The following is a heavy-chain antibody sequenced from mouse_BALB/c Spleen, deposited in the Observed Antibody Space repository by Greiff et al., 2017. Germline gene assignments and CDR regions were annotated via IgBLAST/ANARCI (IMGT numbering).Heavy chain of an antibody. CDR2: IWGDGST. CDR3: ARGGFRYAMDY. Sequence: QVQLKESGPGLVAPSQSLSITCTVSGFSLTGYGVNWVRQPPGKGLEWLGMIWGDGSTDYNSALKSRLSISKDNSKSQVFLKMNSLQTDDTARYYCARGGFRYAMDYWGQGTSVTVSS. CDR1: GFSLTGYG. V-gene: IGHV2-6-7*01. J-gene: IGHJ4*01.